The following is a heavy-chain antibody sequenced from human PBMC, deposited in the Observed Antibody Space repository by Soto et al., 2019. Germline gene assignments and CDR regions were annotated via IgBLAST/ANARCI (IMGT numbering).Heavy chain of an antibody. D-gene: IGHD3-22*01. Sequence: SETLSLTCAVYGGSFSGHSWTWIRQSPGKGLEWIGDINHSGRVDYSPSLKSRVTISLDTSKNQFSLTLSAVTAADTAMYYCSTRAYDTNGYYRFDPWGQGTLVTVSS. V-gene: IGHV4-34*01. CDR1: GGSFSGHS. CDR3: STRAYDTNGYYRFDP. CDR2: INHSGRV. J-gene: IGHJ5*01.